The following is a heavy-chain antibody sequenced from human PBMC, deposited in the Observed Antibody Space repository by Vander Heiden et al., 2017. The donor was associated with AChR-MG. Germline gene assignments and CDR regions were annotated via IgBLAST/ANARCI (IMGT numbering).Heavy chain of an antibody. J-gene: IGHJ6*03. D-gene: IGHD6-19*01. V-gene: IGHV4-59*01. Sequence: QVQLQESGPGLVKPSETLSLTCTVSGGSISSYYWSWIRQPPGKGLEWIGYIYYSGSTNYNPSLKSRVTISVDTSKNQFSLKLSSVTAADTAVYYCARGGGYSSGWLPTFYYYYYYMDVWGKGTTVTVSS. CDR2: IYYSGST. CDR3: ARGGGYSSGWLPTFYYYYYYMDV. CDR1: GGSISSYY.